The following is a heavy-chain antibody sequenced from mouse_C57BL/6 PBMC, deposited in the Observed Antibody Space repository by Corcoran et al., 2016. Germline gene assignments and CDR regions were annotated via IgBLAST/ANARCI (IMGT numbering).Heavy chain of an antibody. Sequence: QIQLVQSGPELKKPGVTVKISCQASGYTFTTYGMSWVKQAPGKGLKWMGWINTYSGVPTYADDFKGRFAFSLETSASTAYLQINNLKNEDTATYFCARRNYGSFDYWGQGTTLTVSS. CDR2: INTYSGVP. CDR3: ARRNYGSFDY. J-gene: IGHJ2*01. V-gene: IGHV9-3*01. D-gene: IGHD1-1*01. CDR1: GYTFTTYG.